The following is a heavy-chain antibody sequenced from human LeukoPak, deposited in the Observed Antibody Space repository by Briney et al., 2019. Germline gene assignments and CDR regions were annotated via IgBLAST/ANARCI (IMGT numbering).Heavy chain of an antibody. CDR2: ISYDGSNK. CDR3: ARAGMYSSSWYRYFDY. V-gene: IGHV3-30-3*01. CDR1: GFTFSSYA. J-gene: IGHJ4*02. D-gene: IGHD6-13*01. Sequence: GGSLRLSCAASGFTFSSYAMHWVRQAPGKGLEWVAVISYDGSNKYYADSVKGRFTISRDNSKNTLYLQMNSLRAEDTAVYYCARAGMYSSSWYRYFDYWGQGTLVTVSS.